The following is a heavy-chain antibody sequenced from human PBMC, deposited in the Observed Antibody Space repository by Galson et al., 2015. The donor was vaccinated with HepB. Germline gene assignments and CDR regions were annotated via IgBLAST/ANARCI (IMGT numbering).Heavy chain of an antibody. CDR1: RFSFDDYA. D-gene: IGHD6-13*01. CDR3: AKDIEGRGSWYNGDAFDV. CDR2: ISWNSGSI. Sequence: SLRLSCAASRFSFDDYAMHWVRQAPGKGPEWVSGISWNSGSIDYAASVKGRFTIARDNAKNSLYLQMNSLRAEDTALYYCAKDIEGRGSWYNGDAFDVWGQGTMVTV. J-gene: IGHJ3*01. V-gene: IGHV3-9*01.